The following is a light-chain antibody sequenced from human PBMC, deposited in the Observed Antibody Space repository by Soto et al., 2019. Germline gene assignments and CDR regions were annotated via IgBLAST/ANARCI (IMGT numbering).Light chain of an antibody. CDR3: QQYNNWPPMST. CDR1: QTISSAY. CDR2: GTS. Sequence: DIVLTQSPGTLSLSPGERATLSCRASQTISSAYFAWYNQKPGQPPRLLIHGTSTRAADIPARFSGSVSGTEFTLTINSLQPEDFVIYYCQQYNNWPPMSTFGQGTKLEMK. V-gene: IGKV3-15*01. J-gene: IGKJ2*01.